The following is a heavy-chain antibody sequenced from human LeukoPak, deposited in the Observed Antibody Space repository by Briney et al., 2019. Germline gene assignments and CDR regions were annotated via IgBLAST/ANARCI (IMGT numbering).Heavy chain of an antibody. J-gene: IGHJ4*02. CDR1: GFTFSSYW. V-gene: IGHV3-7*01. Sequence: GGSLRLSCAASGFTFSSYWMSWVRQAPGKGLEWVANIKQDGSEKYYVDSVKGRFTISRDNAKNSLYLQMNSLRAEGTAVYYCASWLQYYDSSGYYPTGDDYWGQGTLVTVSS. D-gene: IGHD3-22*01. CDR2: IKQDGSEK. CDR3: ASWLQYYDSSGYYPTGDDY.